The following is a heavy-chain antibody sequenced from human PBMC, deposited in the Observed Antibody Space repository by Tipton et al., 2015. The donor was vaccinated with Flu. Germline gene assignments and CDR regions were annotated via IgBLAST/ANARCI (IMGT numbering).Heavy chain of an antibody. J-gene: IGHJ4*02. Sequence: SLRLSCAASGFTFSSYWMTWVRQAPGKGLEWVANIKQDGSEKYYVDSVKGRFTVSRDNAKNTLFLQMNSLRAEDTAVYYCARDNSGYAQLEHWGQGTLVTVSS. V-gene: IGHV3-7*01. CDR3: ARDNSGYAQLEH. CDR1: GFTFSSYW. CDR2: IKQDGSEK. D-gene: IGHD5-12*01.